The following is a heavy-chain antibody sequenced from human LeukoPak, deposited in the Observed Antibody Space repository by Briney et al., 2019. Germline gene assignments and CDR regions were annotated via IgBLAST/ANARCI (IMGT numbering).Heavy chain of an antibody. D-gene: IGHD6-19*01. CDR1: GYSISSGYY. CDR2: IYHSGST. CDR3: ASGLAVANDY. J-gene: IGHJ4*02. Sequence: SETLSLTCAVSGYSISSGYYWGWIRQPPGKGLEWIGSIYHSGSTYYNPSLKSRVTISVDTSKNQFSLKLSSVTAADTAVYYCASGLAVANDYWGQGTLVTVSS. V-gene: IGHV4-38-2*01.